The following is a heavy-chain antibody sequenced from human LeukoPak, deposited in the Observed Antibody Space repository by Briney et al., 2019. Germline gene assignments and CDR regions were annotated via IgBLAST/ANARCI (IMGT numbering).Heavy chain of an antibody. Sequence: SVKVSCKASGYTFTSYGISWVRQAPGQGLEWMGRIIPILGKTYYAHNFRGRVTITADKSTSTVYMEVSSLRSEDTAMYYCARPSESGGSVFDPLRLDVWGQGTTVTVSS. D-gene: IGHD3-9*01. CDR2: IIPILGKT. CDR3: ARPSESGGSVFDPLRLDV. V-gene: IGHV1-69*04. CDR1: GYTFTSYG. J-gene: IGHJ6*02.